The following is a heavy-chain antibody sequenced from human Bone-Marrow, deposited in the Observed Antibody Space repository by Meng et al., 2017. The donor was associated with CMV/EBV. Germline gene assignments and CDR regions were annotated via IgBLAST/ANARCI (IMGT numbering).Heavy chain of an antibody. D-gene: IGHD2-2*01. CDR1: GYTFTSYG. CDR2: ISAYNGNT. CDR3: ARESPYCSSTSCSNFAY. J-gene: IGHJ4*02. V-gene: IGHV1-18*01. Sequence: ASVKVSCKASGYTFTSYGISWVRQAPGQGLEWMGWISAYNGNTNYAQKLQGRVTMTTDTSTSTAYMELRSLRSDDTAVYYCARESPYCSSTSCSNFAYWGQGHLVNVSS.